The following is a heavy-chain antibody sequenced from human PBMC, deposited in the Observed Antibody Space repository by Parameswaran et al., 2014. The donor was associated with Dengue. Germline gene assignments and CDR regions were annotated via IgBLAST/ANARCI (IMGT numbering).Heavy chain of an antibody. J-gene: IGHJ6*02. V-gene: IGHV3-48*02. CDR2: ISSSSSTI. CDR3: ARDGRMIYWTRDYGMDV. Sequence: VRQAPGKGLEWVSYISSSSSTIYYADSVKGRFTISRDNAKNSLYLQMNSLRDEDTAVYYCARDGRMIYWTRDYGMDVWGQGTTVTVSS. D-gene: IGHD5-12*01.